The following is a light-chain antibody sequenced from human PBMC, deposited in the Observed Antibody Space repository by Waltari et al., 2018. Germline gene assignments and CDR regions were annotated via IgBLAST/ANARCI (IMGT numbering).Light chain of an antibody. J-gene: IGLJ3*02. V-gene: IGLV1-44*01. CDR2: TDS. Sequence: QSVLTQPPSASGTPGQGVTVYCSGSNSNIGRNGVSWYQQVPGTAPKLIIHTDSKRPSWVPDRCSGSKSGTTASLAISGLQSEDEAHYYCGAWDDSLNGRVFGGGTKVTVL. CDR1: NSNIGRNG. CDR3: GAWDDSLNGRV.